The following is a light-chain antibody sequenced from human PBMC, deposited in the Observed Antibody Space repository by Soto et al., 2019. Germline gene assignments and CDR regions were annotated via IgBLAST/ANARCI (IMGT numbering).Light chain of an antibody. J-gene: IGLJ1*01. V-gene: IGLV2-8*01. CDR1: SSDVGRYNY. CDR3: SSYTSSSSRD. CDR2: EVS. Sequence: QSALTQPPSASGSPGQLVTISCTGSSSDVGRYNYVSWYQQHPGKAPKLIIYEVSKRPSGVPDRFSGSKSGNTASLTVSGLQAEDEADYYCSSYTSSSSRDFGTGTKVTVL.